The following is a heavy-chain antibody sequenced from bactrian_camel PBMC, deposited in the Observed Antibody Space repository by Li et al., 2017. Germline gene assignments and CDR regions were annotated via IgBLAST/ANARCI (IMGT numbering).Heavy chain of an antibody. Sequence: HVQLVESGGGSVQAGGSLRLSCAVSGYTYTMAWFRQAPGKEREGVASIDNERRTSNADSVKGRFSISRDNAKNTWYLQLNNLEPADTAMYYCAAAVGHASDGCLSGSRSTYNYWGQGTQVTVS. V-gene: IGHV3S9*01. D-gene: IGHD1*01. CDR1: GYTYT. J-gene: IGHJ4*01. CDR2: IDNERRT. CDR3: AAAVGHASDGCLSGSRSTYNY.